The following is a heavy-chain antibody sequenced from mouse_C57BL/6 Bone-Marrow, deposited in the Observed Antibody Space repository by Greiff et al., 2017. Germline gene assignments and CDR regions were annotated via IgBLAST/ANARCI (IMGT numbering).Heavy chain of an antibody. D-gene: IGHD4-1*01. CDR2: ISSGGSYT. CDR3: ASAGTGVYFDY. V-gene: IGHV5-6*01. CDR1: GFTFSSYG. Sequence: EVHLVESGGDLVKPGGSLKLSCAASGFTFSSYGMSWVRQTPDKRLEWVATISSGGSYTYYPDSVKGRVNITRDKAKNTPYLQMSSLKLEYTAMYCRASAGTGVYFDYWGQGTSLTVSS. J-gene: IGHJ2*02.